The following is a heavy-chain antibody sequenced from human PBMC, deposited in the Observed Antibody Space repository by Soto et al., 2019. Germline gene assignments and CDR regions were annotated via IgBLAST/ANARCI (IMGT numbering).Heavy chain of an antibody. CDR1: GGSISSGGYY. CDR2: IYYSGST. D-gene: IGHD4-4*01. CDR3: ARERKGNPYDY. Sequence: SETLSLTCTVSGGSISSGGYYWSWIRQHPGKGLEWIGYIYYSGSTYYNPSLKSRVTISVDTSKNQFSLKLSSVTAADTAVYYCARERKGNPYDYWGQGTLVTVSS. J-gene: IGHJ4*02. V-gene: IGHV4-31*03.